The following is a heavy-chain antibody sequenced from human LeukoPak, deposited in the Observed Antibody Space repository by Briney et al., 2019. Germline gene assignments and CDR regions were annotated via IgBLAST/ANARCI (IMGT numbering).Heavy chain of an antibody. Sequence: PGGSLRLSCAASGFTFSTYAMSWVRQAPGKGLEWVAVIWCDGSNKYYADSVKGRFTISRDNSKNTLYLQMNSLRAEDTAVYYCAREAAESGNAFDIWGQGTMVTVSS. CDR2: IWCDGSNK. D-gene: IGHD1-26*01. J-gene: IGHJ3*02. CDR3: AREAAESGNAFDI. V-gene: IGHV3-33*08. CDR1: GFTFSTYA.